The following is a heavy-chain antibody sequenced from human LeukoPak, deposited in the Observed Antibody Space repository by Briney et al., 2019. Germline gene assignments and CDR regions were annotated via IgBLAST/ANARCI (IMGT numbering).Heavy chain of an antibody. CDR2: IKQDGSEK. J-gene: IGHJ3*02. V-gene: IGHV3-7*01. CDR1: GFTFSSYW. D-gene: IGHD4-11*01. CDR3: AGDKGRLPSPPDDAFDI. Sequence: SGGSLRLSCAASGFTFSSYWMSWVRQAPGKGLEWVANIKQDGSEKYYVDSVKGRFTISRDNAKNSLYLQMNSLRAEDTAVYYCAGDKGRLPSPPDDAFDIWGQGTMVTVSS.